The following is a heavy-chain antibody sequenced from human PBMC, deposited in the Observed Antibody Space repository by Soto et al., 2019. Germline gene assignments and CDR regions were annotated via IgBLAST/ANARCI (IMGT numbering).Heavy chain of an antibody. Sequence: EVRLLESGGGLVQPGGSLRLSCAASGFTFSSYAMSWVRQAPGKGLEWVSAIGGSGGNTYYADSAKGRFTISRDNSKNTLYLQTDCRRAEDTAIYYCAKDRSNAWSGVGSWGQGTLVTVSP. D-gene: IGHD6-19*01. CDR3: AKDRSNAWSGVGS. CDR2: IGGSGGNT. CDR1: GFTFSSYA. J-gene: IGHJ5*02. V-gene: IGHV3-23*01.